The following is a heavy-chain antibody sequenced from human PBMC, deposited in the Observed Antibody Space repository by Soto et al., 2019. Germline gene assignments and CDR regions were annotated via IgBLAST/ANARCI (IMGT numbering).Heavy chain of an antibody. D-gene: IGHD3-16*01. V-gene: IGHV3-23*01. J-gene: IGHJ5*02. CDR2: LLRPGRST. Sequence: PGGSLVLCCAASGFMFSDYAMTWARQAPGKELDWVSGLLRPGRSTYYADSVKGRFTISVDTSANTVYLQMDSLRAEDTAVYYCAKDAIANDGIWLMDSWGQGTVVTVSS. CDR1: GFMFSDYA. CDR3: AKDAIANDGIWLMDS.